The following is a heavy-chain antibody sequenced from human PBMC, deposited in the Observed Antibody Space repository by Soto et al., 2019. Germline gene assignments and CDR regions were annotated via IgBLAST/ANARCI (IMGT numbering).Heavy chain of an antibody. CDR1: GFTFSSYW. J-gene: IGHJ4*02. Sequence: ESGGGLVQPGGSLRLSCAASGFTFSSYWMSWVRQAPGKGLEWVANIKQDGSEKYYVDSVKGRFTISRDNAKNSLYLQMNSLRAEDTAVYYCATHGLLGELSFGDYWGQGTLVTVSS. CDR3: ATHGLLGELSFGDY. CDR2: IKQDGSEK. V-gene: IGHV3-7*01. D-gene: IGHD3-16*02.